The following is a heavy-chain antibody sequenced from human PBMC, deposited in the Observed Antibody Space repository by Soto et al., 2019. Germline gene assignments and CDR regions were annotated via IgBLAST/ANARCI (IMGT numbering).Heavy chain of an antibody. V-gene: IGHV3-23*01. J-gene: IGHJ4*02. CDR2: ISGSGGST. CDR1: GFTFSSYA. Sequence: GGSLRLSCAASGFTFSSYAMSWVRQAPGKGLEWVSAISGSGGSTYYADSVKGRFTISRDNSKNTLYLQMNSLRAEDTAVYYCAKGPRAVVPAAQLFDYWGQGTLVTVS. D-gene: IGHD2-2*01. CDR3: AKGPRAVVPAAQLFDY.